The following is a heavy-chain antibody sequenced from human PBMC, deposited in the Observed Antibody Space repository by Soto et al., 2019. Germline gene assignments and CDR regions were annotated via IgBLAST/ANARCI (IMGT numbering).Heavy chain of an antibody. CDR1: GDSISTVDYF. CDR2: IYKSTTT. Sequence: PSETLSLTCSVSGDSISTVDYFWAWIRQPPGQALEYIGYIYKSTTTYYNPSFESRVAISLDTSKSQFSLNVTSVTAADTAVYFRDRGRYCLTGRCFPNWFDSWGQGTLVTVSS. V-gene: IGHV4-30-4*01. D-gene: IGHD2-15*01. CDR3: DRGRYCLTGRCFPNWFDS. J-gene: IGHJ5*01.